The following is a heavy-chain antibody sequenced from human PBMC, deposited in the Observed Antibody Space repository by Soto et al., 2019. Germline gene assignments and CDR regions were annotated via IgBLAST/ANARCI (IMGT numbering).Heavy chain of an antibody. CDR3: AKREEVAFSVDY. CDR1: GFIFSTYA. D-gene: IGHD5-12*01. CDR2: IIGSGDMT. V-gene: IGHV3-23*01. J-gene: IGHJ4*02. Sequence: EVQLLESGGGLVQPGGSLRLSCAGSGFIFSTYAMGWVRQAPGKGLEWVSSIIGSGDMTYYADSVKGRFTISRDNSKNMLYLQMNSLRAEDPAVYYCAKREEVAFSVDYWGQGTLVTVSS.